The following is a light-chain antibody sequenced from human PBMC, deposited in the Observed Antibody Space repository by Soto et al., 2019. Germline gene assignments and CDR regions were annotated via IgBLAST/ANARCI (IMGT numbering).Light chain of an antibody. J-gene: IGLJ3*02. CDR1: SGSIVSNY. Sequence: NFMLAQPHSVSDSLGKPVTISCTRSSGSIVSNYVQWYQQRPGSAPTTVIYEDNQRPSGVPDRFSGSIDSSSNSASLTISGLKTEDEADYYCQSYDSNAHWVFGGGTQLTVL. CDR3: QSYDSNAHWV. V-gene: IGLV6-57*04. CDR2: EDN.